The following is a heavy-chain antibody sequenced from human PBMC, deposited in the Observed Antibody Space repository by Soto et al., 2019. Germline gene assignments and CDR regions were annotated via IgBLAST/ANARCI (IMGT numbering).Heavy chain of an antibody. Sequence: GASVKVSCKASGYTFTSYGISWVRQAPGQGLEWMGWISAYNGNTNYAQKLQGRVTMTTDTSTSTAYMALRSLRSDDTSVYYCARELPVAVTSRWRCYPYAMDVWGQATTGTVS. CDR2: ISAYNGNT. D-gene: IGHD6-19*01. CDR3: ARELPVAVTSRWRCYPYAMDV. V-gene: IGHV1-18*01. CDR1: GYTFTSYG. J-gene: IGHJ6*02.